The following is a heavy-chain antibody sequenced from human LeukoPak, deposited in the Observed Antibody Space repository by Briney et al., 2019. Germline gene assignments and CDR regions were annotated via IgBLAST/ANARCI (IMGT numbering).Heavy chain of an antibody. CDR1: GLTFSSYA. CDR3: AKQGTEWELLIDY. J-gene: IGHJ4*02. CDR2: ISGSGGST. D-gene: IGHD1-26*01. V-gene: IGHV3-23*01. Sequence: GGSLRLSCAASGLTFSSYAMSWVRQAPGKGLEWVSTISGSGGSTYYADSVKGRFTISRDNSKNTLYLQMNSLRAEDTAVYYCAKQGTEWELLIDYWGQGTLVTVSS.